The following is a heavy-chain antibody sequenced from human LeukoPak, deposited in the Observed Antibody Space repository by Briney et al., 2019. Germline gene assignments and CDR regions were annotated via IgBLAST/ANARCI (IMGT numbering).Heavy chain of an antibody. D-gene: IGHD3-3*01. CDR1: GFTFRNYA. J-gene: IGHJ4*02. Sequence: GGSLRLSCAASGFTFRNYAMSWVRQAPGKGLEWVSAISSDGSGTYFADSVKGRFTISRDNSKNTLYLQMNSLRAEDTAVYYCAKDSDLRVLRFLEWLFSYFDYWGQGTLVTVSS. CDR3: AKDSDLRVLRFLEWLFSYFDY. CDR2: ISSDGSGT. V-gene: IGHV3-23*03.